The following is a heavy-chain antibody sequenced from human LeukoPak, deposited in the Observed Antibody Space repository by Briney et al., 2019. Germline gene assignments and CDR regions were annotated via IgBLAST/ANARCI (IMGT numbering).Heavy chain of an antibody. CDR3: AREGSSGYYPY. Sequence: PGGSLRLSCAASGFTFSSYPMHWVRQAPGKGLEGVAVISYDGSEKHYADPVKGRFTISRDNSKNTLYLQMNSLRAEDTAVYYCAREGSSGYYPYWGQGILVTASS. CDR1: GFTFSSYP. D-gene: IGHD3-22*01. J-gene: IGHJ4*02. V-gene: IGHV3-30-3*01. CDR2: ISYDGSEK.